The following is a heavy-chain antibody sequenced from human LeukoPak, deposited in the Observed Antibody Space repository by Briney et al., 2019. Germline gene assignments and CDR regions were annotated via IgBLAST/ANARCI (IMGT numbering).Heavy chain of an antibody. Sequence: PGGSLRLSCAASGFTFSDYYMSWIRQAPGKGLEWVSYISSSGSTIYYADSVKGRFTISRDNSKNTLYLQMNSLRAEDTAVYYCARDRATYYYDSSGLGLGYWGQGTLVTVSS. D-gene: IGHD3-22*01. CDR2: ISSSGSTI. CDR1: GFTFSDYY. V-gene: IGHV3-11*04. J-gene: IGHJ4*02. CDR3: ARDRATYYYDSSGLGLGY.